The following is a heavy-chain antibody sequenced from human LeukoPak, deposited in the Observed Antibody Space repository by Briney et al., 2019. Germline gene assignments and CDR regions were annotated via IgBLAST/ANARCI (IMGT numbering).Heavy chain of an antibody. CDR1: GGSISSYY. Sequence: PSETLSLTCTVSGGSISSYYWSWIRQPAGKGLEWIGRIYTSGSTNYNPSLKSRVTMSVDTSKNQFSLKPSSVTAADTAVYYCARGHSWYSSGWIPFDYWGQGTLVTASS. D-gene: IGHD6-19*01. V-gene: IGHV4-4*07. J-gene: IGHJ4*02. CDR2: IYTSGST. CDR3: ARGHSWYSSGWIPFDY.